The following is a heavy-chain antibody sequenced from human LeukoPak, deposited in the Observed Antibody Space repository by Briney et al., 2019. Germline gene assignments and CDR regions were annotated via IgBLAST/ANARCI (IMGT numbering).Heavy chain of an antibody. Sequence: PSETLSLTCTVSGGSISSSSYYWGWIRQPPGKGLEWIGSIYYSGSTNYNPSLKSRVTISVDTSKNQFSLKLSSVTAADTAVYYCAREYSSGWSVNAFDIWGQGTMVTVSS. CDR1: GGSISSSSYY. V-gene: IGHV4-39*07. J-gene: IGHJ3*02. D-gene: IGHD6-19*01. CDR2: IYYSGST. CDR3: AREYSSGWSVNAFDI.